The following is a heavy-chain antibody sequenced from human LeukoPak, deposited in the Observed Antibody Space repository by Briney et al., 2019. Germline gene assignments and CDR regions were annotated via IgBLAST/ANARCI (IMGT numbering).Heavy chain of an antibody. J-gene: IGHJ4*02. CDR2: IIPIFGTA. Sequence: GASVKVSCKASGGTFSSYAISWVRQAPGQGLEWMGGIIPIFGTANYAQKFQGRVTITADESTSTAYMELSSLRSEDTAVYYCARDRVGATGRDYFDYWGQGTLVTVSS. CDR1: GGTFSSYA. CDR3: ARDRVGATGRDYFDY. D-gene: IGHD1-26*01. V-gene: IGHV1-69*13.